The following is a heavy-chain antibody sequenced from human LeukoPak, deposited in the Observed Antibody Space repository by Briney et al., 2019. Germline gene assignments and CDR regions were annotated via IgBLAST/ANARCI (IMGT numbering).Heavy chain of an antibody. D-gene: IGHD3-3*01. Sequence: GGSLRLSCAASGFTFSISAVNWVRQAPGKGLEWVSSISSSGDITYYADSVKGRFTVSRDNPKNTLYLQLNSLRAEDTAVYYCARLREIPVFGVVTKSTSYFDYWGQGTLVTVSS. V-gene: IGHV3-23*01. J-gene: IGHJ4*02. CDR2: ISSSGDIT. CDR1: GFTFSISA. CDR3: ARLREIPVFGVVTKSTSYFDY.